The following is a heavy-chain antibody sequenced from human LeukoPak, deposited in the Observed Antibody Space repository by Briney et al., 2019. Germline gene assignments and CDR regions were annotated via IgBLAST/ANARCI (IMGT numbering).Heavy chain of an antibody. CDR1: GFTFSSYG. CDR3: AKEETGYFDY. Sequence: PGRSLRLSCAASGFTFSSYGMHWVRQAPGKGLEWVAVISYDGSNKYYADPVKGRFTISRDNSKNTLYLQMNSLRAEDTAVYYCAKEETGYFDYWGQGTLVTVSS. CDR2: ISYDGSNK. V-gene: IGHV3-30*18. J-gene: IGHJ4*02.